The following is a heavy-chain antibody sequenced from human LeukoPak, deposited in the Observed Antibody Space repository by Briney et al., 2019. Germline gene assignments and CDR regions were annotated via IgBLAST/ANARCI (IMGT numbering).Heavy chain of an antibody. J-gene: IGHJ4*02. CDR2: VYYSGST. Sequence: SETLSLTCTVSGGSIGSSSYYWGWIRQPPGKGLEWIGSVYYSGSTYYNPSLKSRVTISVDTSKNQFSLKLSSVTAADTAVYYCATDSSGYYYFDYWGQGTLVTVSS. D-gene: IGHD3-22*01. CDR3: ATDSSGYYYFDY. V-gene: IGHV4-39*01. CDR1: GGSIGSSSYY.